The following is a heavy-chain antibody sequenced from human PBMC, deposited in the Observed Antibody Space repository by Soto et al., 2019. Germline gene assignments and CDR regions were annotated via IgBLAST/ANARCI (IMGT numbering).Heavy chain of an antibody. J-gene: IGHJ4*02. CDR2: IFHTGTT. CDR1: GQSMTSTNHY. Sequence: QLHLQESGPGLVRPSETLSLTCTVSGQSMTSTNHYWGWIRQPPGKGLEWVATIFHTGTTYYNPSLMSRLSISVDTSQNHYSLRLNSETAADTALYFCARRFAWQLPFDAWGQGTLVTLSS. CDR3: ARRFAWQLPFDA. D-gene: IGHD3-9*01. V-gene: IGHV4-39*02.